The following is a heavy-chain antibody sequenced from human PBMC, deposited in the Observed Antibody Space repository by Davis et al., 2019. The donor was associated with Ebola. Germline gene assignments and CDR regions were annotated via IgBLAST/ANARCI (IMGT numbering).Heavy chain of an antibody. CDR3: ARDMGDDIFFYYGMDV. V-gene: IGHV3-7*03. J-gene: IGHJ6*02. D-gene: IGHD3-9*01. CDR1: GFTFSSYW. Sequence: PGGSLRLSCAASGFTFSSYWMSWVRQAPGKGLEWVANIKQDGSEKYYVDSVKGRFTISRDNAKNSLYLQMNSLRAEDTAVYYCARDMGDDIFFYYGMDVWGQGTTVTVSS. CDR2: IKQDGSEK.